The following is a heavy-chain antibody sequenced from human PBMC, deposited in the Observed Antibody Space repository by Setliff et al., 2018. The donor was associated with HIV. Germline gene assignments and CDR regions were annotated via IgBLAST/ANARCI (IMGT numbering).Heavy chain of an antibody. Sequence: SETLSLTCTVSGGSISTYYWSWIRQPPGKGLEWMGNIYYSGSTNYNPSLKSRVTISVDKSKTQFSLKLSSVTAADTDVYYCARGQGRFSFGAQLGYYFDYWGQGTLVTVSS. CDR2: IYYSGST. CDR3: ARGQGRFSFGAQLGYYFDY. J-gene: IGHJ4*02. D-gene: IGHD5-18*01. V-gene: IGHV4-59*01. CDR1: GGSISTYY.